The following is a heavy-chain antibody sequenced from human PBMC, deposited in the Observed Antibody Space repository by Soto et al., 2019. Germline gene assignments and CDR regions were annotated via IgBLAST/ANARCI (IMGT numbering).Heavy chain of an antibody. CDR2: ISYTGNT. CDR1: GGSISRGGYF. V-gene: IGHV4-31*03. D-gene: IGHD3-16*01. CDR3: AGVVLMMGNSHYYYYMDV. Sequence: QVQLRESGPGLVKPSQTLSLTCTVSGGSISRGGYFWSWIRQQSGKGLEWVGYISYTGNTYYNPSLKSRLTISVDTSNNQFSLKLSSVTAADTAVYYCAGVVLMMGNSHYYYYMDVWGKGTTVTVSS. J-gene: IGHJ6*03.